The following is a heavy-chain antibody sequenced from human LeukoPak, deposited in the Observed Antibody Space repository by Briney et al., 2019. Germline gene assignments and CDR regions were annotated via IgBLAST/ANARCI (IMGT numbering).Heavy chain of an antibody. Sequence: PGGSLRLSCAASGFTFSDYYMSWIRQAPGKGLEWVSYISSSGTTIYYADSVKGRFTISRDNAKNSLYLQMNSLRAEDTAVYYCARELPLTGYSSAWYLGPLDYWGQGTLVTVSS. CDR3: ARELPLTGYSSAWYLGPLDY. J-gene: IGHJ4*02. CDR1: GFTFSDYY. V-gene: IGHV3-11*01. CDR2: ISSSGTTI. D-gene: IGHD6-19*01.